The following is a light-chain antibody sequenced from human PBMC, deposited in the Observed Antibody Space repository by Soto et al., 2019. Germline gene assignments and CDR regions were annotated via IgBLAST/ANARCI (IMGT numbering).Light chain of an antibody. Sequence: QSALTQPPSASGSPGQSVTISCTGTSSDVSGYNYVSWYQHHPGKAPKLIIYEVYKRPSGVPDRFSGSKSGNTAALTVSGLQAEDEADYYCSSYVGTNSYVFGTGTKLTVL. CDR1: SSDVSGYNY. V-gene: IGLV2-8*01. J-gene: IGLJ1*01. CDR3: SSYVGTNSYV. CDR2: EVY.